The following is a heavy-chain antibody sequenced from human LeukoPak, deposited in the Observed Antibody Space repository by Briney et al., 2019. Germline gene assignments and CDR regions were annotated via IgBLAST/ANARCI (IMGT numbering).Heavy chain of an antibody. V-gene: IGHV1-18*01. CDR2: ISAYNGNT. CDR1: GYTFTSYG. CDR3: ARSLSSPCSVVVPAACDY. D-gene: IGHD2-2*01. Sequence: ASVKVSCKASGYTFTSYGISWVRQAPGQGLEWMGWISAYNGNTNYAQKLQGRVTMTTDTSTSTAYMELRSLRSDDTAVYYCARSLSSPCSVVVPAACDYWGQGTLVTVSS. J-gene: IGHJ4*02.